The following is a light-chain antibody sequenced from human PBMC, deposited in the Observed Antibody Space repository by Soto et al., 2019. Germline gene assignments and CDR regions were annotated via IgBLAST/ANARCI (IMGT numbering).Light chain of an antibody. Sequence: DIQMTQSPSTLSASVGDRVTITCRASQSLSSWLAWYQQKPGKAPNLLIYDASSLESGVPSRFSGSGSGTEFTLTISSLQPDDFATYYCQQYHSFSLTFGGGTKVEIK. CDR2: DAS. V-gene: IGKV1-5*01. CDR1: QSLSSW. CDR3: QQYHSFSLT. J-gene: IGKJ4*01.